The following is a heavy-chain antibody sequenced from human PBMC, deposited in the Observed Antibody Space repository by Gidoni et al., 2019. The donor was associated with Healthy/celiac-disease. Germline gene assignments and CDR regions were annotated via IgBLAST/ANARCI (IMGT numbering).Heavy chain of an antibody. V-gene: IGHV4-39*01. CDR3: FVRPFGNNWFDP. D-gene: IGHD3-16*01. J-gene: IGHJ5*02. CDR1: GGSISSSSYD. Sequence: QLQLQESGPGLVKPSETLSLTCTVSGGSISSSSYDWGWIRQPPGKGLEWIGSIYYSGSTYYNPSLKSRVTISVDTSKNQFSLKLSSVTAADTAVYYCFVRPFGNNWFDPWGQGTLVTVSS. CDR2: IYYSGST.